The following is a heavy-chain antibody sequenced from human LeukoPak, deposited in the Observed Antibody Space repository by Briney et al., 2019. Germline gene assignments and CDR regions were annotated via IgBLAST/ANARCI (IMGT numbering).Heavy chain of an antibody. V-gene: IGHV3-23*01. CDR1: GFTFSSYA. D-gene: IGHD2-15*01. CDR3: AKMVGGYCSGGSCYYYGMDV. Sequence: GASLRLSCAASGFTFSSYAMGWVRQAPGKGLEWVSAISGSGGSTSYADSVKGRFTISRDNSKNTLYLQMNSLRAEDTAVYYCAKMVGGYCSGGSCYYYGMDVWGQGTTVTVSS. CDR2: ISGSGGST. J-gene: IGHJ6*02.